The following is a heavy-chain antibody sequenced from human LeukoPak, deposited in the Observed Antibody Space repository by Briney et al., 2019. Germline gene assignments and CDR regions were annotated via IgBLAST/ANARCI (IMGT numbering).Heavy chain of an antibody. V-gene: IGHV4-59*01. D-gene: IGHD4-17*01. Sequence: SETLSLTCTVSGGSISSYYWSWIRQPPGKGLEWIGYIYYSGSTNYNPSLKSRVTISVDTSKNQFSLKLSSVTAADTAVYYCAKEAIKVDYRDYVRSFDIWGQGTMVTGPS. CDR3: AKEAIKVDYRDYVRSFDI. CDR2: IYYSGST. J-gene: IGHJ3*02. CDR1: GGSISSYY.